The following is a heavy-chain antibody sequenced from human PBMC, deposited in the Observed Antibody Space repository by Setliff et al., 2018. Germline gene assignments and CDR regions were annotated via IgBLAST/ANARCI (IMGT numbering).Heavy chain of an antibody. CDR2: INPNSGGT. J-gene: IGHJ4*02. Sequence: ASVKVSCKASGYTFTGYYMHWVRQAPGQGLEWMGWINPNSGGTNYAQKFQGWVTMTRDTSISTAYMELSRLRSDDTAVYYCARSVWLREYYFDYWGQGTLVTVSS. V-gene: IGHV1-2*04. CDR3: ARSVWLREYYFDY. CDR1: GYTFTGYY. D-gene: IGHD5-12*01.